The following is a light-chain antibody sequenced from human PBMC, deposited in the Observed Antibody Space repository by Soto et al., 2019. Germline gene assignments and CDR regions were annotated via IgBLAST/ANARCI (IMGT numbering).Light chain of an antibody. CDR2: DAS. Sequence: EIVLTQSPATLSLSPGERAALSCRANQSVGTYLGWYQQRVGQAPSLLIYDASKRATGTPDRFSGSGSGTDFTLTISSLEPEDFVVYYCQQRSAWPLTFGGGTKVEIK. V-gene: IGKV3-11*01. J-gene: IGKJ4*01. CDR1: QSVGTY. CDR3: QQRSAWPLT.